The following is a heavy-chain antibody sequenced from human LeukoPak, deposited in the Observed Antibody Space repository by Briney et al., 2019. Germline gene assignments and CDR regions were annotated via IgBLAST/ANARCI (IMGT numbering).Heavy chain of an antibody. Sequence: GGSLRLSCAASGFTFSSYGMHWVRQAPGKGLEWVVVIWYDGSNKYYADSVKGRFTISRDNSKNTLYLQMNSLRAEDTAVYYCARVRAMVARRAFDIWGQGTMVTVSS. CDR1: GFTFSSYG. V-gene: IGHV3-33*01. CDR3: ARVRAMVARRAFDI. CDR2: IWYDGSNK. D-gene: IGHD3-10*01. J-gene: IGHJ3*02.